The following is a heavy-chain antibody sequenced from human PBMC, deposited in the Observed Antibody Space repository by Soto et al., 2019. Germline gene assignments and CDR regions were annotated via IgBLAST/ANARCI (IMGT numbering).Heavy chain of an antibody. CDR3: AAGNWSSGWYPQDY. Sequence: WASVKVSCKASGFTFTSSAVQWVRQARGQRLEWIGWIVVGSGNTNYAQKFQERVTITRDMSTSTAYMELSSLRSEDTAVYYCAAGNWSSGWYPQDYWGQGTLVTVS. V-gene: IGHV1-58*01. CDR2: IVVGSGNT. J-gene: IGHJ4*02. CDR1: GFTFTSSA. D-gene: IGHD6-19*01.